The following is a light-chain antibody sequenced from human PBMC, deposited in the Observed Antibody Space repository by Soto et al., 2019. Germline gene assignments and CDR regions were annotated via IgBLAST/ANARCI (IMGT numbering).Light chain of an antibody. CDR3: QQYDDLPYT. CDR1: HDINNY. J-gene: IGKJ2*01. V-gene: IGKV1-33*01. CDR2: DAS. Sequence: DIQMTQSPSSLSASVGDRITIACQASHDINNYLSWFQRKPGKAPRLLIYDASNLEAGVPSRFSGSGSGTDFTFTINSLQPEDIATYFCQQYDDLPYTFGQGTNLEIK.